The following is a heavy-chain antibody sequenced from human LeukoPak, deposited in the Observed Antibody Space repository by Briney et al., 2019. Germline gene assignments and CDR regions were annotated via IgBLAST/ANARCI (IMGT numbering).Heavy chain of an antibody. CDR2: IYYSGST. D-gene: IGHD3-10*01. CDR3: ARERWFGAPGGYYYYGMDV. Sequence: SETLSLTCTVSGGSISSYYWSWIRQPPGKGLEWIGYIYYSGSTNYNPSLKSRVTISVDTSKNQFSLKLSSVTAADTAVYYCARERWFGAPGGYYYYGMDVWGQGTTVTVSS. V-gene: IGHV4-59*01. J-gene: IGHJ6*02. CDR1: GGSISSYY.